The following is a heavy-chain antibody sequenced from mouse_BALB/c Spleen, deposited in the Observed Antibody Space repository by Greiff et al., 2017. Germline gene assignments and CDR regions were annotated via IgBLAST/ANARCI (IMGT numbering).Heavy chain of an antibody. CDR1: GYTFTSYV. CDR2: INPYNDGT. J-gene: IGHJ4*01. D-gene: IGHD4-1*01. Sequence: EVQLQQSGPELVKPGASVKMSCKASGYTFTSYVMHWVKQKPGQGLEWIGYINPYNDGTKYNEKFKGKATLTSDKSSSTAYMELSSLTSEDSAVYYCARGLGRYAMDYWGQGTSVTVSS. CDR3: ARGLGRYAMDY. V-gene: IGHV1-14*01.